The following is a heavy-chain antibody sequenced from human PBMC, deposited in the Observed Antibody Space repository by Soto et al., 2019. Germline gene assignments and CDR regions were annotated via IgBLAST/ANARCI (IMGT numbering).Heavy chain of an antibody. CDR1: GFSLSTRGVG. Sequence: QITLKESGPTLVKPTQTLTLTCTFSGFSLSTRGVGVAWIRQPPGKALEWLALIYWDDDKRYSPSLKNRLTIANDTSKNQVVLTMTNMDPVDTATYYCAHRRVWFDPWGQGTLVTVSS. V-gene: IGHV2-5*02. CDR2: IYWDDDK. CDR3: AHRRVWFDP. J-gene: IGHJ5*02.